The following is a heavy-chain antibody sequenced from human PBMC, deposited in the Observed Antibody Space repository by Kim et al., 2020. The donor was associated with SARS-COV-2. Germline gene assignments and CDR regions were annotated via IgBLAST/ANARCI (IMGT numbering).Heavy chain of an antibody. CDR3: ARVLSPLPATQNWVGYYYGMDV. D-gene: IGHD7-27*01. Sequence: SETLSLTCAVSGGSISSSNWWSWVRQPPGKGLEWIGEIYHSGSTNYNPSLKSRVTISVDKSKNQFSLKLSSVTAADTAVYYCARVLSPLPATQNWVGYYYGMDVWGQGTTVTVSS. CDR1: GGSISSSNW. J-gene: IGHJ6*02. V-gene: IGHV4-4*02. CDR2: IYHSGST.